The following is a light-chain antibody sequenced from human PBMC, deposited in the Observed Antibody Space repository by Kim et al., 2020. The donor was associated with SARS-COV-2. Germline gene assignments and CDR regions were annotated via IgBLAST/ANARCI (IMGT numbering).Light chain of an antibody. Sequence: QTITISCAGTSVDIGSHTLVSWYQQLPGKAPNLIICEVSKRPAGVSSRFSASTAGNAAFLKISGLRAEDEADYHCCSYADDTAYVVFGGGTQLTVL. CDR3: CSYADDTAYVV. J-gene: IGLJ2*01. V-gene: IGLV2-23*02. CDR1: SVDIGSHTL. CDR2: EVS.